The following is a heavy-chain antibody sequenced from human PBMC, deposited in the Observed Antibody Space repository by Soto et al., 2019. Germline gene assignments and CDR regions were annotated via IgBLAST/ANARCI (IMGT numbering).Heavy chain of an antibody. CDR3: TRGDSIRWRTHFDD. D-gene: IGHD3-22*01. CDR2: IHHSGST. CDR1: GASIRSYY. Sequence: QVQLQESGPGLVRPSETLSLTCTVSGASIRSYYWSWIRQPPGKGLEWIGFIHHSGSTNYNPSLTSRLTMSVDKSKNHFSLKLSSVTAADTAVYYCTRGDSIRWRTHFDDWGHVHLVTVSS. V-gene: IGHV4-59*01. J-gene: IGHJ4*01.